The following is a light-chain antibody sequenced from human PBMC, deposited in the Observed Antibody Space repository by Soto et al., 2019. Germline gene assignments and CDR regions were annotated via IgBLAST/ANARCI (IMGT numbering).Light chain of an antibody. V-gene: IGKV3-20*01. CDR3: QQYGSSPLT. CDR2: GTS. J-gene: IGKJ4*01. CDR1: QYVSTTF. Sequence: EIVLTQSPGTLSLSPGERATLSCRASQYVSTTFFAWYQQKPRQAPRLLIYGTSNRATGIPDRFSGSGSGTDFTLTISRPEPEDFGVYYCQQYGSSPLTFGGGTRMEIK.